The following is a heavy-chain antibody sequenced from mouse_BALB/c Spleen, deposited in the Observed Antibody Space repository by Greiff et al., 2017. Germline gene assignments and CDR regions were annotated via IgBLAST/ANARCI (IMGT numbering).Heavy chain of an antibody. CDR1: GFTFSSYA. CDR2: ISSGGST. V-gene: IGHV5-6-5*01. J-gene: IGHJ2*01. Sequence: DVKLVESGGGLVQPGGSRKLSCAASGFTFSSYAMSWVRQTPEKRLEWVASISSGGSTYYPDSVKGRFTISRDNARNILYLQMSSLRSEDTAMYYCARADYFDYWGQGTTLTVSS. CDR3: ARADYFDY.